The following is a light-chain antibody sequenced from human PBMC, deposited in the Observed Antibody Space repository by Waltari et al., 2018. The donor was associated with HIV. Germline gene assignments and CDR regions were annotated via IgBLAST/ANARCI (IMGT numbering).Light chain of an antibody. Sequence: QLVLTQSASASASLGASVKLTCTLSSGYTAYAIAWHQQQAEKGPRYLMKVNSDGSYSRGDGIPDRFSGSSSEAERYLTSASLQSEDEADDYCQTWDTGIRVFGGGTKLTVL. J-gene: IGLJ3*02. CDR2: VNSDGSY. CDR1: SGYTAYA. V-gene: IGLV4-69*01. CDR3: QTWDTGIRV.